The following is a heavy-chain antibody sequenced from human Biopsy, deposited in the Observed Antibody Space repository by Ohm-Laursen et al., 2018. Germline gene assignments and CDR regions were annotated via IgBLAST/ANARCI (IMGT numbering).Heavy chain of an antibody. CDR3: ARHAPSYSGSYWRYFDL. CDR1: GGSISSYY. CDR2: IYYTGST. Sequence: SETLSLTCTVSGGSISSYYWSWIRQPPGKGLEWIGYIYYTGSTNYNPSLKSRVTISVDTSMNHLSLRLTSVTAPDTAVYYCARHAPSYSGSYWRYFDLWGRGTLVTVSS. J-gene: IGHJ2*01. V-gene: IGHV4-59*08. D-gene: IGHD1-26*01.